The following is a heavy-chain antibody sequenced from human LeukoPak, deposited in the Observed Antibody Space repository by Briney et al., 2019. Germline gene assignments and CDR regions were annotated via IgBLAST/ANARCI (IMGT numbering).Heavy chain of an antibody. CDR1: GGSISSYY. D-gene: IGHD3-3*01. CDR2: IYYSGST. CDR3: ARLQYYDFWSGYLHWFDP. J-gene: IGHJ5*02. Sequence: PSETLSLTCTVSGGSISSYYWRWIRQPPGKGLEWIGYIYYSGSTNYNPSLKSRVTISVDTSKNQFSLKLSSVTAADTAVYYCARLQYYDFWSGYLHWFDPWGQGTLVTVSS. V-gene: IGHV4-59*08.